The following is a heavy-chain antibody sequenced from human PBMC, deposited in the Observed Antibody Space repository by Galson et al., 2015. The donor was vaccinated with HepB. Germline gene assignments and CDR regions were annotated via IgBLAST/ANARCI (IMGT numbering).Heavy chain of an antibody. Sequence: SLRLSCAASGFTFSRYAIHWVRQAPGKGLEWVAVVSYDGSNKYYADSVKGRFTISRDDSRNTLFLQMNSLRAEDTAVYYCARDADSSGWYELSYFDYWGQGTLVTVSS. D-gene: IGHD6-19*01. V-gene: IGHV3-30-3*01. CDR1: GFTFSRYA. CDR3: ARDADSSGWYELSYFDY. J-gene: IGHJ4*02. CDR2: VSYDGSNK.